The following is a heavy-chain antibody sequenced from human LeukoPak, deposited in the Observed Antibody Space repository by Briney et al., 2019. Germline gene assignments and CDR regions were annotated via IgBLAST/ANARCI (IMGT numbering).Heavy chain of an antibody. D-gene: IGHD6-13*01. CDR3: ARRAPAAAGRGTYYFDY. J-gene: IGHJ4*02. V-gene: IGHV4-34*01. CDR2: INHSGST. CDR1: GGSFSGYY. Sequence: SETLCLTCAVYGGSFSGYYWSWIRQPPGKGLEWIGEINHSGSTNYNPSLKSRVTISVDTSKNQFSLKLSSVTAADTAVYYCARRAPAAAGRGTYYFDYWGQGTLVTVSS.